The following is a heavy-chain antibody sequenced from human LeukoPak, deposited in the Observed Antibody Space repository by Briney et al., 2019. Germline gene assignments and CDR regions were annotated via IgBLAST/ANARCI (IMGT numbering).Heavy chain of an antibody. V-gene: IGHV4-39*01. J-gene: IGHJ4*02. D-gene: IGHD2-15*01. CDR2: IYYSGAT. Sequence: PSETLSLTCTVSGGSVSSSSYYWGWIRQSPGTGLEWIGSIYYSGATYYNPSFKGRVTISVDTSKNQFSLQLSSVTAADTAVYYCTRHGCSGGSCYLALAGTDFDYWGQGTLVTVSS. CDR3: TRHGCSGGSCYLALAGTDFDY. CDR1: GGSVSSSSYY.